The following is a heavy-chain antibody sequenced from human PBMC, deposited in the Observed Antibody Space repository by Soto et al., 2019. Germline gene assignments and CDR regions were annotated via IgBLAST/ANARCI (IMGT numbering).Heavy chain of an antibody. V-gene: IGHV4-59*01. Sequence: SETLSLTCTVSGGSISSYYWSWIRQPPGKGLEWIGYIYYSGSTNYNPSLKSRVTISVDTSKNQFSLKLSSVTAADTAVYYCARVAVATIPPYFDYWGQGTLVTVSS. J-gene: IGHJ4*02. CDR3: ARVAVATIPPYFDY. CDR2: IYYSGST. CDR1: GGSISSYY. D-gene: IGHD5-12*01.